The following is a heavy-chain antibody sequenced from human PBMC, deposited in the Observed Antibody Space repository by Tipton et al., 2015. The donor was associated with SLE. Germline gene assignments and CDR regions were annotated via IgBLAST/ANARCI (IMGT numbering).Heavy chain of an antibody. CDR3: ASCSSRQLEGTFDF. D-gene: IGHD1-1*01. CDR1: GGSISSYY. CDR2: IYTNENT. J-gene: IGHJ3*01. V-gene: IGHV4-4*07. Sequence: TLSLTCTVSGGSISSYYWSWIRQPAGGGLVWIGRIYTNENTNYNPSLKSRVTMSVDTSKNHFSLKLISVTAADTAIYYCASCSSRQLEGTFDFWGQGTVVTVSS.